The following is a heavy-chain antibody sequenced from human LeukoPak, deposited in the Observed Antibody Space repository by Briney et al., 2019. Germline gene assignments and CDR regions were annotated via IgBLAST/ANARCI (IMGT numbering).Heavy chain of an antibody. CDR3: AKDYCSSTSRHLGPPGY. CDR2: ISGSGGST. Sequence: GGSLRLSCAASGFTFSSYAMSWVRQAPGKGLEWVSAISGSGGSTYYADSVKGRFTISRDNSKNTLYLQMNSLRAEDTAVYYCAKDYCSSTSRHLGPPGYWGQGTLVTVSS. CDR1: GFTFSSYA. J-gene: IGHJ4*02. D-gene: IGHD2-2*01. V-gene: IGHV3-23*01.